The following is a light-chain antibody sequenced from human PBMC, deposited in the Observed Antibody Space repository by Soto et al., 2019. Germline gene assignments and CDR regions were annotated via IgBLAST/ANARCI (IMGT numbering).Light chain of an antibody. Sequence: IVLTQSPGTLSLSPGERATLSCRACQSVSSNYLAWYQQKPGQAPRLLMYDTSTRATGIPDRFTGSGSGTDFTLTISRLEPEDFAVYHCQQYGSTPWTFGQGTKVEIK. CDR3: QQYGSTPWT. CDR2: DTS. V-gene: IGKV3-20*01. J-gene: IGKJ1*01. CDR1: QSVSSNY.